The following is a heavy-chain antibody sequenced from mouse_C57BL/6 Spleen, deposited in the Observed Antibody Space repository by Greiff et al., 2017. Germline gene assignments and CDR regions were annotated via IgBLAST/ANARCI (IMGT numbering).Heavy chain of an antibody. J-gene: IGHJ2*01. CDR2: IYPSDSET. V-gene: IGHV1-61*01. CDR1: GYTFTSYW. Sequence: QVQLQQPGAELVRPGSSVKLSCKASGYTFTSYWMDWVKQRPGQGLEWIGNIYPSDSETNYNQKFKDKATLTVDKSSSTAYMQLSSLTSEDSAVYYCAKGVTGTGGYWGQGTTLTVSS. CDR3: AKGVTGTGGY. D-gene: IGHD4-1*01.